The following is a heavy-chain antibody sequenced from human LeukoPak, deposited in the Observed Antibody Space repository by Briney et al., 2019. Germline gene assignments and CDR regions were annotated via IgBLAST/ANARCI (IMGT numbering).Heavy chain of an antibody. CDR1: GLPFSVYW. D-gene: IGHD2-2*01. CDR2: IKQDGSEK. V-gene: IGHV3-7*01. Sequence: PGGSLRLSCAASGLPFSVYWMSWVRQAPGKGLEWVANIKQDGSEKYYINSVKGRLTISRDNAENSLYLQMNSPRAEDTAVYYCARDGCSSTSCYTRGDVWGKGTTVTVSS. J-gene: IGHJ6*04. CDR3: ARDGCSSTSCYTRGDV.